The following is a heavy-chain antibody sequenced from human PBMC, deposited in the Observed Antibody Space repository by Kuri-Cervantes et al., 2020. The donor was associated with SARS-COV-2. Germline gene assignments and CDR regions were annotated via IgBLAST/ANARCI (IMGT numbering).Heavy chain of an antibody. Sequence: AGSLRLSCVASGFTFNSFWMDWVRQAPGKGLEWVANINQDGSERFYLDSVKGRFTISRDNTKDSLYLEMDSLRAEDTAVYYCTRSLDYWGQGTPVTVSS. CDR3: TRSLDY. V-gene: IGHV3-7*01. CDR1: GFTFNSFW. CDR2: INQDGSER. J-gene: IGHJ4*02.